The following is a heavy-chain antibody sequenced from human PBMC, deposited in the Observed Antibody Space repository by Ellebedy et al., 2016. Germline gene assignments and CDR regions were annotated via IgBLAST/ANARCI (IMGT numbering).Heavy chain of an antibody. CDR3: APSGGAYGAFDI. D-gene: IGHD2-15*01. CDR1: RFIFSDHY. Sequence: GGSLRLSCTASRFIFSDHYMDWVRQAPGKGLEWVGLIKSKTSGGTTRYAASVKGRFTISRDDSSNSLFLQMNSLKNEDTAVYYCAPSGGAYGAFDIWGQGTMVTVSS. CDR2: IKSKTSGGTT. J-gene: IGHJ3*02. V-gene: IGHV3-72*01.